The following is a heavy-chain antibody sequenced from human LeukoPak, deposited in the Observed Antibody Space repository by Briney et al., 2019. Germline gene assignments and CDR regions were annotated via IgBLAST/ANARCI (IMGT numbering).Heavy chain of an antibody. V-gene: IGHV4-39*07. CDR3: ARDPSIVVVPAAITFSDAFDI. Sequence: SETLSLTCTVSGGSISSSSYYWGWIRQPPGKGLEGIGSIYYSGSTYYNPSLKSRVTISVDTSKNQFSLKLSSVTAADTAVYYRARDPSIVVVPAAITFSDAFDIWGQGTMVTVSS. J-gene: IGHJ3*02. CDR1: GGSISSSSYY. CDR2: IYYSGST. D-gene: IGHD2-2*02.